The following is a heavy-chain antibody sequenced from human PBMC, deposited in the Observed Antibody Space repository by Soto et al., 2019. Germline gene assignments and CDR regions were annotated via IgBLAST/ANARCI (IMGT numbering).Heavy chain of an antibody. J-gene: IGHJ6*02. Sequence: PSETLSLTCAVYGGSFSGYYWRWIRQPPGKGLEWIGEINHSGSTNFNPSLKSRVTISVDTSKNQFSLKLSSVTAADTAVYYCARGSDFWSGSLSYYYYGMDVWGQVTTVT. D-gene: IGHD3-3*01. CDR3: ARGSDFWSGSLSYYYYGMDV. CDR1: GGSFSGYY. CDR2: INHSGST. V-gene: IGHV4-34*01.